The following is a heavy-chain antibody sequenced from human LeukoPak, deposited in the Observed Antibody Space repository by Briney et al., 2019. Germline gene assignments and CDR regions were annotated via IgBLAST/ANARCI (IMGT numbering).Heavy chain of an antibody. CDR2: IGGSGGST. V-gene: IGHV3-23*01. J-gene: IGHJ4*02. D-gene: IGHD3-9*01. CDR1: GFTFSSYA. CDR3: AKSRNTGYSLFDY. Sequence: GESLRLSCAASGFTFSSYAMSWVRQAPGKGLELVSAIGGSGGSTYYADSVKGRFTIARDNSENTLYLQMNSLRAEDTAVYYCAKSRNTGYSLFDYWGQGTLVTVSS.